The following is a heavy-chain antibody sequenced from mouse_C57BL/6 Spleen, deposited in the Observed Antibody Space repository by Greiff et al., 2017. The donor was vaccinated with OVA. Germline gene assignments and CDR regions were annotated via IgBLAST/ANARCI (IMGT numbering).Heavy chain of an antibody. V-gene: IGHV1-15*01. CDR3: TRFTTGWFAY. J-gene: IGHJ3*01. CDR1: GYTFTDYE. D-gene: IGHD1-1*01. Sequence: QVQLQQSGAELVRPGASVTLSCKASGYTFTDYEMHWVKQTPVHGLEWIGAIDPETGGTAYNQKFKGKAILTADKSSSAAYMELRSLTSEDSAVYYCTRFTTGWFAYWGQGTLVTVSA. CDR2: IDPETGGT.